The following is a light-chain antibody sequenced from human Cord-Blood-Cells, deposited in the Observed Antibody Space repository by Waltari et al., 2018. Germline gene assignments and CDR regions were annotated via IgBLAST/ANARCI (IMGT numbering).Light chain of an antibody. CDR1: QSVSSN. CDR3: QQYNNWPWT. J-gene: IGKJ1*01. V-gene: IGKV3-15*01. CDR2: GAS. Sequence: EIVMTQSPATLSVSPGERATLSCRASQSVSSNLDWYQQTPGQDPRLLIYGASTRATGIPARFSGSGSGTEFTLTISSLQSEDFAVYYCQQYNNWPWTFGQGTKVEIK.